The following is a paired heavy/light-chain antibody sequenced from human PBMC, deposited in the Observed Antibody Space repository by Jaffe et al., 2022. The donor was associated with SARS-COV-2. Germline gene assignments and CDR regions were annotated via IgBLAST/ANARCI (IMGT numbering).Heavy chain of an antibody. CDR3: IRLSGSSRTAY. Sequence: EVQLVESGGGLVQPGGSLKLSCTASGFTFSGSTIHWVRQASGKGLEWVGRIRNKANNYATAYAASVKGRFTISRDDSKNTAYLQMNSLKTEDTAVYYCIRLSGSSRTAYWGQGTLVTVSS. D-gene: IGHD1-26*01. CDR1: GFTFSGST. CDR2: IRNKANNYAT. V-gene: IGHV3-73*01. J-gene: IGHJ4*02.
Light chain of an antibody. CDR2: KDT. CDR1: AVPKRY. CDR3: QSADSSDSWV. J-gene: IGLJ3*02. Sequence: SYDLTQPPSVSVSPGQTARITCSGDAVPKRYAYWYQQKPGQAPVLLIYKDTERPSGIPERFSGSISGTRVTLTIRGVQAEDEADYYCQSADSSDSWVFGGGTKLTVL. V-gene: IGLV3-25*03.